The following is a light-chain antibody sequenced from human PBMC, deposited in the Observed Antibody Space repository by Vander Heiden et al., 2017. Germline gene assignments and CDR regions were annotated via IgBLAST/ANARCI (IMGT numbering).Light chain of an antibody. CDR1: QSVRSSY. V-gene: IGKV3-20*01. CDR2: GAS. Sequence: ELVLTQSPGTLSLSPGERATLSCRASQSVRSSYLGWYQQKPGQAPRLLIYGASNRAAGIPDRFSGSGSGTDFTLTISRLEPEDFAVFYCQEDFDSWTFGQGTRVEIK. J-gene: IGKJ1*01. CDR3: QEDFDSWT.